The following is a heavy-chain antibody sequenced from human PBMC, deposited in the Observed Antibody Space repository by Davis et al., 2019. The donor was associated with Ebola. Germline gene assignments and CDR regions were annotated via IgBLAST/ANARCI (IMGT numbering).Heavy chain of an antibody. D-gene: IGHD1-1*01. V-gene: IGHV1-8*01. CDR1: GYTFSNYA. J-gene: IGHJ6*02. CDR2: MNPNSGDT. CDR3: AREGTGDGFIYYYGMDV. Sequence: AASVKVSCKASGYTFSNYAINWVRQATGQGLEWMGWMNPNSGDTGYAQKFQGRVTMTRNTSISTAYMELSNLITEDTAVYYCAREGTGDGFIYYYGMDVWGQGTTVTVSS.